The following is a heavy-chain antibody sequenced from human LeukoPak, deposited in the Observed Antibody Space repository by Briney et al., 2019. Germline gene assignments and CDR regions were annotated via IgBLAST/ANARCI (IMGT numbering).Heavy chain of an antibody. V-gene: IGHV1-46*01. J-gene: IGHJ5*02. Sequence: ASVKVSCKASGYTFTSYYMHWVRQAPGQGLEWMGIINPSGGSTSYAQKFQGRVTMTRDTSTSTVYMELSSLRSEDTAVYYCARDPLYSYGSSTPNNWFDPWGQGTLVTVSS. CDR1: GYTFTSYY. CDR3: ARDPLYSYGSSTPNNWFDP. D-gene: IGHD5-18*01. CDR2: INPSGGST.